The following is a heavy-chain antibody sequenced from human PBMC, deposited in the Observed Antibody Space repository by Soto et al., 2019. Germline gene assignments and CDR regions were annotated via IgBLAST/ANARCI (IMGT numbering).Heavy chain of an antibody. Sequence: PGGSLRLSCAASGFTFSNYAMNWVRQPPGKGLEWVSTISGSGGGAYYPGSVKGRFTISRENAKNSLYFQMNSLRAEDTAVYYCARAGRSTVTTTTRAWFDPWGQGTLVTVSS. CDR1: GFTFSNYA. CDR2: ISGSGGGA. J-gene: IGHJ5*02. CDR3: ARAGRSTVTTTTRAWFDP. V-gene: IGHV3-23*01. D-gene: IGHD4-17*01.